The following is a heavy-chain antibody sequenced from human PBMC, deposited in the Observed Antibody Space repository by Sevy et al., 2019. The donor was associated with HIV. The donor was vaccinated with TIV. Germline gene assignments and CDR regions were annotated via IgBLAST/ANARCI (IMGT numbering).Heavy chain of an antibody. CDR2: IYPDGSRQ. CDR1: GFTFSTHT. Sequence: GGSLRLSCLGSGFTFSTHTMQWVRQAPGKGLEWVALIYPDGSRQIYPDSLKGRFTISRDNSKNTLFLQMNDLRAEDTAAYFCARALSGGSWYSGFWGQGTQVTVSS. CDR3: ARALSGGSWYSGF. D-gene: IGHD6-13*01. J-gene: IGHJ4*02. V-gene: IGHV3-30*07.